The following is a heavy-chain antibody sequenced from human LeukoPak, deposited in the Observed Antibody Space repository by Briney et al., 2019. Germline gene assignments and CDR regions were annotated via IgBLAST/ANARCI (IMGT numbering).Heavy chain of an antibody. CDR1: GFTVSSNY. Sequence: GGSLRLSCAASGFTVSSNYMSWVRQAPGKGLEWVSVIYSGGSTYYADSVKGRFTISRDNSKNTLYLQMNSLRAEDSAVYYCAATYGSGYFDYWGQGTLVTVSS. D-gene: IGHD3-10*01. J-gene: IGHJ4*02. CDR2: IYSGGST. CDR3: AATYGSGYFDY. V-gene: IGHV3-53*01.